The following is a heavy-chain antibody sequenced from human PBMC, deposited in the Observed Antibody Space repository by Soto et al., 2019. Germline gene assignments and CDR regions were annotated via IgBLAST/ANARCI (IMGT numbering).Heavy chain of an antibody. CDR3: ARLEGLATISYYFDF. J-gene: IGHJ4*02. V-gene: IGHV4-39*01. CDR2: IYYRGNA. CDR1: DDSINSDKYY. Sequence: QLQLQESGPGLVKPSETLSLTCSVSDDSINSDKYYWGWIRQPPGKGLEWIGSIYYRGNAYYNPSLQTRVTISRDTSRRQFSLKLNSVTAADSAVYFCARLEGLATISYYFDFWGPGALVTVSS. D-gene: IGHD3-9*01.